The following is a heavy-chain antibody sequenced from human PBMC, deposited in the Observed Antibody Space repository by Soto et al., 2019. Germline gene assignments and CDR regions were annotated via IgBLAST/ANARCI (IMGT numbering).Heavy chain of an antibody. V-gene: IGHV3-11*01. CDR1: GFNLRDFS. D-gene: IGHD1-26*01. CDR3: ASQLQGSRRKYYFNF. J-gene: IGHJ4*02. CDR2: ISATGETI. Sequence: GGSLRLSCSASGFNLRDFSISWIRQAPGKGLEWVSFISATGETIYYAESVKGRFTISRDNAQKSLVLQMNSLRDEDTAIYYCASQLQGSRRKYYFNFWGQGTLVTVSS.